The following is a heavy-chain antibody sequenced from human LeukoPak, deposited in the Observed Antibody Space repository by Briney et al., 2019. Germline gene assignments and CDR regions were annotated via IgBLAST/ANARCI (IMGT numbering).Heavy chain of an antibody. CDR1: GYTFTGYY. J-gene: IGHJ4*02. D-gene: IGHD6-19*01. CDR2: INPNSGGT. Sequence: ASVKVSCKASGYTFTGYYMHWVRQAPGQGLEWMGWINPNSGGTNYAQKFQGRVTMTRDTSISTAYMELSRLRSDDTAVYYCARDLSLAQRAVAGIGYWGQGTLVTVSS. CDR3: ARDLSLAQRAVAGIGY. V-gene: IGHV1-2*02.